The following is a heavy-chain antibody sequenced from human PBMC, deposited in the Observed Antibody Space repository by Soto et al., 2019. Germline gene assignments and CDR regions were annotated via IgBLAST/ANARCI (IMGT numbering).Heavy chain of an antibody. CDR1: GGTFSSYT. CDR3: ARDSFIAAAGNWFDP. J-gene: IGHJ5*02. D-gene: IGHD6-13*01. V-gene: IGHV1-69*08. CDR2: IIPILGIA. Sequence: QVQLVQSGAEVKKPGSSVKVSCKASGGTFSSYTISWVRQAPGQGLEWMGRIIPILGIANYAQKLQGRVTITADKSTSTAYIELSSLRSEDTAVYYCARDSFIAAAGNWFDPWGQGTLVIVSS.